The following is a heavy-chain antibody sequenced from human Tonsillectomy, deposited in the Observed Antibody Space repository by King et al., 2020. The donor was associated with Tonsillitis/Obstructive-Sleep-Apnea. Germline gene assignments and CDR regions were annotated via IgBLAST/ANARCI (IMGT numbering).Heavy chain of an antibody. CDR1: GFTFSSYA. J-gene: IGHJ4*02. Sequence: VQLQESGGGLVQPGGSLRLSCAASGFTFSSYAMHWVRQAPGKGLEYVSAISSNGGSTYYANSVKGRFTISRDNSKNTLYLQMGSLRAEDMAVYYCARGGKGGGVSDDYWGQGTLVTVSS. CDR2: ISSNGGST. CDR3: ARGGKGGGVSDDY. V-gene: IGHV3-64*01. D-gene: IGHD2-8*02.